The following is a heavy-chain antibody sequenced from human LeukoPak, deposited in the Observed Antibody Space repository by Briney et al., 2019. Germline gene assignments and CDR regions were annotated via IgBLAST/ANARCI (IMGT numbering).Heavy chain of an antibody. Sequence: GGSLRLSCAASGFTFSSSAMSWVRQVPGKGLEWVSGISASGGSTYYADSVRGRFTISRDNSKNTLYVQMNSLRDEDTAVYYCAKDRGYSTGPYYYYYYGMDVWGQGTTVTVSS. CDR2: ISASGGST. D-gene: IGHD3-22*01. CDR3: AKDRGYSTGPYYYYYYGMDV. J-gene: IGHJ6*02. CDR1: GFTFSSSA. V-gene: IGHV3-23*01.